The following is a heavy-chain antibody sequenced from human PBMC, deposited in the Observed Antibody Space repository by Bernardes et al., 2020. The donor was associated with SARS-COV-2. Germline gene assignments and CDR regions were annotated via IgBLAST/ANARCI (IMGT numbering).Heavy chain of an antibody. V-gene: IGHV4-31*03. CDR2: IYYSGIT. CDR3: ARGIPQSITIFGVVIPGNWFDP. Sequence: SEALSLTCTVSGGSISSVGYYWSWLLQHPGKGLEWIGYIYYSGITYYNPSLKSRVTISVDTSKNQFSLKLSSVTAADTAVYYCARGIPQSITIFGVVIPGNWFDPWGQGTLVTVSS. CDR1: GGSISSVGYY. J-gene: IGHJ5*02. D-gene: IGHD3-3*01.